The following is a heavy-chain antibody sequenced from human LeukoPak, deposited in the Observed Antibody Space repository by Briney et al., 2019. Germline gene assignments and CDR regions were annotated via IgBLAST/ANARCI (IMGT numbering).Heavy chain of an antibody. CDR3: ASGSYTYYFDY. V-gene: IGHV4-39*01. Sequence: SETLSLTCTVSGGSIISTTYYWGWIRQPPGKGLEWIGSIYYSGSTYYNPSLKSRVAISVDTSKNQFSLKLSSVTAADTAVYYCASGSYTYYFDYWGQGTLVTVSS. J-gene: IGHJ4*02. CDR2: IYYSGST. D-gene: IGHD1-26*01. CDR1: GGSIISTTYY.